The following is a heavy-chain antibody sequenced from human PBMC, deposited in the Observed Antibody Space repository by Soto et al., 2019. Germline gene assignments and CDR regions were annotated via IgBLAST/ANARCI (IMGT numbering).Heavy chain of an antibody. Sequence: PSETLSLTCTVSGGSISSSSYYWGWSRQPPGKGLEWIGSIHYSGSTYYNPSLKSRVTISVDTSKNQFSLKLSSVTAADTDVYYCARPVGGYTSQPFHYWGQGALVTVSS. CDR3: ARPVGGYTSQPFHY. CDR1: GGSISSSSYY. D-gene: IGHD5-18*01. CDR2: IHYSGST. J-gene: IGHJ4*02. V-gene: IGHV4-39*01.